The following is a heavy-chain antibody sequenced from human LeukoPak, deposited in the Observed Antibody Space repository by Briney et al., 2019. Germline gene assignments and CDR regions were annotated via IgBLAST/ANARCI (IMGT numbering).Heavy chain of an antibody. CDR2: IYTGGST. Sequence: GGSLRLSCAASGFTVDSNYMSWVRQPPGKGLEWVSLIYTGGSTYYADSVRGRFTIPRDNSKNTLYLQMNSLRPEDTAVYYCARGFGKAAANVFGGYTMDVWGQGTTVTVSS. CDR3: ARGFGKAAANVFGGYTMDV. V-gene: IGHV3-66*02. CDR1: GFTVDSNY. J-gene: IGHJ6*02. D-gene: IGHD6-13*01.